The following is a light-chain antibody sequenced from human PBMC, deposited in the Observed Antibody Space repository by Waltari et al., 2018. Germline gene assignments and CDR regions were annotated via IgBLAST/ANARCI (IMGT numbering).Light chain of an antibody. Sequence: QSVLTQTPSVSGAPGQRVTISCTGSSSHIGAGYDVQWYQKLPGTAPKLLIYGNSNRPSGVPERLAGSKAGSSASLAITGLQAEDEADYYCQSYDRSLSGWVFGGGTKLTVL. CDR2: GNS. J-gene: IGLJ3*02. CDR3: QSYDRSLSGWV. V-gene: IGLV1-40*01. CDR1: SSHIGAGYD.